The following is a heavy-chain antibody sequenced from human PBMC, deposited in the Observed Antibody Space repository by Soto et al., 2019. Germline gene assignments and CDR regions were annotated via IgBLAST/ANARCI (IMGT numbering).Heavy chain of an antibody. D-gene: IGHD6-13*01. V-gene: IGHV3-30*03. CDR3: ARSLFLASTGIEPFDF. CDR2: ISYDGSNK. CDR1: GFTFSSYA. Sequence: PGGSLRLSCAASGFTFSSYAMRWVRQAPGKGLEWVAVISYDGSNKYYADSVKGRFTISRDNSRNTLYLQMNSLRADDTAVQYCARSLFLASTGIEPFDFWGQGTLVTVSS. J-gene: IGHJ4*02.